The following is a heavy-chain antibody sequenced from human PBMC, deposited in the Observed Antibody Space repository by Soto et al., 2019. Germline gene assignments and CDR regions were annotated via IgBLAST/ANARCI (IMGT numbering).Heavy chain of an antibody. D-gene: IGHD3-10*01. Sequence: GESLKISCKGSGYSFTSYWISWVRQMPGKGLEWMGRIDPSVSYTNYSPSFQGHDTISADKSISTAYLQWSSLKASDTAMYYCARHGGGKPYYYYSSGMDVWGKGTTVTVPS. CDR1: GYSFTSYW. V-gene: IGHV5-10-1*01. CDR3: ARHGGGKPYYYYSSGMDV. CDR2: IDPSVSYT. J-gene: IGHJ6*04.